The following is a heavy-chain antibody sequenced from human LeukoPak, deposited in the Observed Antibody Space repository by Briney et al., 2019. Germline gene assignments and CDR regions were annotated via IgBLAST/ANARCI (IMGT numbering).Heavy chain of an antibody. Sequence: SVKVSCKASGGTFSSYAISWVRQAPGQGLEWMGGIIPMVATANYAQKFQGRVTITADESTSTAYMELSSLRSEDTAVYYCARGPPYCSGGSCYSPNYYYMDVWGKGTTVTVSS. J-gene: IGHJ6*03. D-gene: IGHD2-15*01. V-gene: IGHV1-69*13. CDR2: IIPMVATA. CDR1: GGTFSSYA. CDR3: ARGPPYCSGGSCYSPNYYYMDV.